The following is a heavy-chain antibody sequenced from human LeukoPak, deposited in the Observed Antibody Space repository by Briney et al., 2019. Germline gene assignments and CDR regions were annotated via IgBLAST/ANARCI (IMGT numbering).Heavy chain of an antibody. CDR2: MNPNSGVT. J-gene: IGHJ4*02. Sequence: ASVKVSCKASGYTFTSYDINWVRPASGQGLEWMGWMNPNSGVTGYAQKFQGRVSMTRDTSISTAYMELSSLRSEDTAVYYCARGPIYPTSGDYPNYYFDYWGRGTLVTVSS. D-gene: IGHD1-1*01. V-gene: IGHV1-8*01. CDR1: GYTFTSYD. CDR3: ARGPIYPTSGDYPNYYFDY.